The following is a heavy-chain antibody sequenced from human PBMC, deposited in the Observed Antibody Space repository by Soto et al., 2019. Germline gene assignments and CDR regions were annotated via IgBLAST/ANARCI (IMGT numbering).Heavy chain of an antibody. D-gene: IGHD2-8*01. Sequence: SETLSLTCAVYGGSFSGYYWSWIRQPPGKGLEWIGEINHSGSTNYNPSLKSRVTISVDTSKNQFSLKLSSVTAADTAVYYCAKNGQPPYYYYGLDVWGQGTKVTVSS. J-gene: IGHJ6*02. CDR1: GGSFSGYY. CDR2: INHSGST. CDR3: AKNGQPPYYYYGLDV. V-gene: IGHV4-34*01.